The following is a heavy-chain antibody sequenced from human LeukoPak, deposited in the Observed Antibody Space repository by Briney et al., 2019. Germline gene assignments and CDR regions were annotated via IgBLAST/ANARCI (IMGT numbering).Heavy chain of an antibody. Sequence: ETLSLTCTVSGDSITAYYWNWVRQAPGKGLEWVANIKQDGSEKYYVDSVKGRFTISRDDAKNSLYLQMNSLRAEDTAVYYCARAGYSSSWYGAYYYYGMDVWGQGTTVTVSS. CDR2: IKQDGSEK. CDR1: GDSITAYY. J-gene: IGHJ6*02. D-gene: IGHD6-13*01. V-gene: IGHV3-7*01. CDR3: ARAGYSSSWYGAYYYYGMDV.